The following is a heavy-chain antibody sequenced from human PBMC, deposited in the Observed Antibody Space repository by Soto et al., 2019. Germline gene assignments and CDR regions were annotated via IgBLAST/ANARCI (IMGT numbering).Heavy chain of an antibody. CDR3: ARSYDWDYYYGMDV. Sequence: SETLSLTCAVYGGSFSGYYWSWIRQPPGKGLEWIGEINHSGSTNYNPSLKSRVTISVDTSKNQFSLKLSSVTAADTAVYYCARSYDWDYYYGMDVWGQGTTVTVSS. CDR1: GGSFSGYY. CDR2: INHSGST. J-gene: IGHJ6*02. D-gene: IGHD1-1*01. V-gene: IGHV4-34*01.